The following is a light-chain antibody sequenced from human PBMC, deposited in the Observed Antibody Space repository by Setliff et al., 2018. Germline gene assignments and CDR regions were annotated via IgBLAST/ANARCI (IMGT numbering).Light chain of an antibody. Sequence: QSVLTQPASVSGPPGQSITISCSGTSSDVGSYDLVSWYQQHPGKAPKLIIYNVSGRPSGVSHRFSGSKSDNTASLTISGLQAEDEADYYCNAYTSRSTYVFGSGTKVTV. CDR1: SSDVGSYDL. J-gene: IGLJ1*01. V-gene: IGLV2-14*03. CDR3: NAYTSRSTYV. CDR2: NVS.